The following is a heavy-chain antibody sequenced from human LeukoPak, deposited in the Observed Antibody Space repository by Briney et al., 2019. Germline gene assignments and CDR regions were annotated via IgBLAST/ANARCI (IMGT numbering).Heavy chain of an antibody. Sequence: ASVKVSCKASGGTFSSYAISWVRQAPGQGLEWMGGIIPIFGTANYAQKFQGRVTITADESTSTAYTELSSLRSEDTAVYYCARSVRCGGSCYSHFDYWGQGTLVTVSS. CDR2: IIPIFGTA. V-gene: IGHV1-69*01. CDR1: GGTFSSYA. CDR3: ARSVRCGGSCYSHFDY. J-gene: IGHJ4*02. D-gene: IGHD2-15*01.